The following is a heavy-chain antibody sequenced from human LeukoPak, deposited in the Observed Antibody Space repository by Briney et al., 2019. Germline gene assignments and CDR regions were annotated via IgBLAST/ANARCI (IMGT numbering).Heavy chain of an antibody. Sequence: PGGSLRLSCAASGFTFSSYWMSWVRQAPGKGLEWVANIKQDGSEKYYVDSVKGRFTISRDNAKNSLYLQMNSLRAEDTAVYYCARSVLWFGEFNFDYWGQGTLVTVSS. CDR1: GFTFSSYW. CDR2: IKQDGSEK. V-gene: IGHV3-7*01. J-gene: IGHJ4*02. D-gene: IGHD3-10*01. CDR3: ARSVLWFGEFNFDY.